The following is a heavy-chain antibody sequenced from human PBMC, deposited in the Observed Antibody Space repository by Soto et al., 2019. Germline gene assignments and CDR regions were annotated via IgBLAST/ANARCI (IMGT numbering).Heavy chain of an antibody. CDR3: ARAEEVAGAGGAFDI. J-gene: IGHJ3*02. Sequence: LRLSCAASGFTFSSYDMHWVRQATGKGLEWVSAIGTAGDTYYPGSVKGRFTISRENAKNSLYLQMNSLRAGDTAVYYCARAEEVAGAGGAFDIWGQGTMVTVSS. V-gene: IGHV3-13*01. D-gene: IGHD6-19*01. CDR2: IGTAGDT. CDR1: GFTFSSYD.